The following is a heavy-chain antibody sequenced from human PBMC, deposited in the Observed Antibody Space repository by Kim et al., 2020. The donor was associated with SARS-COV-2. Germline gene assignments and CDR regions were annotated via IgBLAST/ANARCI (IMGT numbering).Heavy chain of an antibody. Sequence: ASVKVSCKVSGYTLTELSMHWVRQAPGKGLEWMGGFDPEDGETIYAQKFQGRVTMTEDTSTDTAYMELSSLRSEDTAVYYCATDSRRLNSGYAVVVLDYWGQGTLVTVSS. V-gene: IGHV1-24*01. CDR2: FDPEDGET. CDR1: GYTLTELS. CDR3: ATDSRRLNSGYAVVVLDY. D-gene: IGHD3-22*01. J-gene: IGHJ4*02.